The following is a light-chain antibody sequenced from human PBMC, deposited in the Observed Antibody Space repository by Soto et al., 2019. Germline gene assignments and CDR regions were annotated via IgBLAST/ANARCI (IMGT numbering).Light chain of an antibody. V-gene: IGKV3-20*01. CDR3: QQYGSSPMYT. CDR1: QSVSSTY. CDR2: GAS. J-gene: IGKJ2*01. Sequence: EIVLTQSPGTLSLSPGERATLSCRASQSVSSTYLAWYQQKPGQAPSLLIYGASSRATGVPDRFSGSGSGTDFTLTISRLEPEDFAVYYCQQYGSSPMYTFGQGSKPEIK.